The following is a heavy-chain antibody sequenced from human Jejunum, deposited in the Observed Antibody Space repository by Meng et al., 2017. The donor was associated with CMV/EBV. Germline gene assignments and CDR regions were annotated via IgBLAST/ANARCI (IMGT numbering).Heavy chain of an antibody. CDR1: RFTVGTKW. V-gene: IGHV3-74*01. Sequence: RFTVGTKWMHWVRQAPGKGLVWVSRIDSDGSTTSYADSVKGRFTISRDNAKNTLYLEMNSLRVGDTAVYYCASSMQFDMDAFDMWGQGTMVTVSS. D-gene: IGHD2-15*01. J-gene: IGHJ3*02. CDR2: IDSDGSTT. CDR3: ASSMQFDMDAFDM.